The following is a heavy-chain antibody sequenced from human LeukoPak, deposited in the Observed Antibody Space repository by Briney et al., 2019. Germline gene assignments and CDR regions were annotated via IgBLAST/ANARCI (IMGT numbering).Heavy chain of an antibody. CDR1: GFTFSSYA. Sequence: PGGSLRLSCAASGFTFSSYAMSWARQAPGKGLEWVSAISGSGGSTYYADSVKGRFTISRDNSKNTLYLQMNSLRAEDTAVYYCAKDGTPITIFGVVIMGVFDYWGQGTLVTVSS. CDR3: AKDGTPITIFGVVIMGVFDY. V-gene: IGHV3-23*01. J-gene: IGHJ4*02. D-gene: IGHD3-3*01. CDR2: ISGSGGST.